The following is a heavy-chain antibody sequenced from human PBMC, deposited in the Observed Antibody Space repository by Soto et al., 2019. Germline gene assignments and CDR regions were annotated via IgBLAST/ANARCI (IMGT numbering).Heavy chain of an antibody. CDR3: ARGPVWDSSSSGSYYYDYYMDV. D-gene: IGHD6-6*01. Sequence: ASVKVSCKASGCTFTSYDINWVRQATGQGLEWMGWMNHSSGNTVYAQKFQRRVTTARSTSISTAYTELSSLRSEDTAVYYCARGPVWDSSSSGSYYYDYYMDVGGKGTTVTVSS. V-gene: IGHV1-8*01. J-gene: IGHJ6*03. CDR1: GCTFTSYD. CDR2: MNHSSGNT.